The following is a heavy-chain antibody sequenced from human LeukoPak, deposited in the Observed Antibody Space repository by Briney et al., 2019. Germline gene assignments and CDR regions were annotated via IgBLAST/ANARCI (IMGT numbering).Heavy chain of an antibody. CDR3: ARGSSLDRRHGYNPSSFDY. CDR2: INRSGST. CDR1: GGSFSGYY. J-gene: IGHJ4*02. Sequence: SETLSLTCAVYGGSFSGYYWSWIRQPPGKGLEWIGEINRSGSTNYNPSLKSRVTISVDTSKNQFSLKLSSVTAADTAVYYCARGSSLDRRHGYNPSSFDYWGQGTLVTVSS. D-gene: IGHD5-24*01. V-gene: IGHV4-34*01.